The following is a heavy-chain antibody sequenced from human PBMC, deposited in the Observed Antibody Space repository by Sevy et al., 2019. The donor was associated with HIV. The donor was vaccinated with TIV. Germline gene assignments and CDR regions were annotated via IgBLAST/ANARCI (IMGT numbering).Heavy chain of an antibody. D-gene: IGHD5-12*01. J-gene: IGHJ4*02. CDR1: GFTFGDYA. CDR3: TRGVSAVAIFDY. CDR2: IRSKAYGGTT. Sequence: GGSLRLSCTGSGFTFGDYAMTWFRQAPGKGLEWVGLIRSKAYGGTTECAASVKGRFTISRDDSKSVAYLQMNSLKTEDTAVYYCTRGVSAVAIFDYWGQGTLVTVSS. V-gene: IGHV3-49*03.